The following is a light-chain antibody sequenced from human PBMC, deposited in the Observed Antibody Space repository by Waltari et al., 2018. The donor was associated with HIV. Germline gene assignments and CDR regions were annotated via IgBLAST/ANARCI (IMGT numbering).Light chain of an antibody. CDR1: TLGAQF. CDR3: QAWDSSTASYV. V-gene: IGLV3-1*01. CDR2: QHN. J-gene: IGLJ1*01. Sequence: DDLPQPPSVSLSPGQTARLSCLGSTLGAQFVSWFPKNPGQSPVLVIYQHNKRPSGTPERFSGSKSGNTATLTIRGTQVMDDADYYCQAWDSSTASYVFGAGTKVSVL.